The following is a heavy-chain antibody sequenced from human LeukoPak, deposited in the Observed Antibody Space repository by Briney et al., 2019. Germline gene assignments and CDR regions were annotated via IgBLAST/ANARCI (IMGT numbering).Heavy chain of an antibody. CDR2: ISGSGGST. J-gene: IGHJ6*02. CDR1: GFTFSSYA. Sequence: GGSLRLSCAASGFTFSSYAMSWVRQAPGKGLEWVSAISGSGGSTYYADSVKGRFTISRDNSKNTLYLQMNSLRAEDTAVYYCAKDPPSIAAADTYYYGMDVWGQGTTVTVSS. V-gene: IGHV3-23*01. D-gene: IGHD6-13*01. CDR3: AKDPPSIAAADTYYYGMDV.